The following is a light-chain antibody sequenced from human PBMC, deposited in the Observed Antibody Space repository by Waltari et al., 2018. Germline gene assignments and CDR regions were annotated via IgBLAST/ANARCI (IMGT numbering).Light chain of an antibody. J-gene: IGLJ1*01. Sequence: QSALTQPASVSGSPGQSITISCTGTSIDVSTYNYVSWYQQHPGKAPKLMIYDVSKRPSGVSTRFSCSKSGNTASLTISGLQAEDEADYYCSSYTSNSPFAYNYVFGTGTKVTVL. CDR2: DVS. CDR3: SSYTSNSPFAYNYV. V-gene: IGLV2-14*01. CDR1: SIDVSTYNY.